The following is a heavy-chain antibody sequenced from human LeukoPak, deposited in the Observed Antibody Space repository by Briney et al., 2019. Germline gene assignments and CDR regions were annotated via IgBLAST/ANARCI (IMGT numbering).Heavy chain of an antibody. CDR1: GFTVSSIY. Sequence: PGGSLRLSCAVSGFTVSSIYMTWVRQAPGKGLEWVSSIYSDGNTYYADSVKGRFTLSRDSSRNTLYLQMNDLRVEDTAVYYCAGDTHSNSWYDHWGQGTLVTVSS. CDR3: AGDTHSNSWYDH. D-gene: IGHD2/OR15-2a*01. J-gene: IGHJ5*02. CDR2: IYSDGNT. V-gene: IGHV3-53*01.